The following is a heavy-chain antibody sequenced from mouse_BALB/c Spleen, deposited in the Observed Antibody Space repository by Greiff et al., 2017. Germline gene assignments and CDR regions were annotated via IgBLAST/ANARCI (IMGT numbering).Heavy chain of an antibody. CDR2: IWAGGST. CDR1: GFSLTSYG. CDR3: ARALGRAMDY. Sequence: VKLVESGPGLVSPSQSLSITCTVSGFSLTSYGVHWVRQPPGKGLEWLGVIWAGGSTNYNSALMSRLSISKDNSKSQVFLKMNSLQTDDTAMYYCARALGRAMDYWGQGTSVTVSS. D-gene: IGHD4-1*01. V-gene: IGHV2-9*02. J-gene: IGHJ4*01.